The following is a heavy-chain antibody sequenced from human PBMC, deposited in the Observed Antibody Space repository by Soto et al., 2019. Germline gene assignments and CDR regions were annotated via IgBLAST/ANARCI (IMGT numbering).Heavy chain of an antibody. D-gene: IGHD2-15*01. V-gene: IGHV3-53*01. Sequence: EVQLVESGGGLIQPGKSLRLSCEASGFIVTSDYMSWVRQAPGKGLEWVSVILSGGNTYYEDSVKGRFTISRDYSKNTLFLQMNSLRAEDTAVYYCARGGDYCRGGRCYPHEFDPWGQGTLVTVSS. J-gene: IGHJ5*02. CDR3: ARGGDYCRGGRCYPHEFDP. CDR2: ILSGGNT. CDR1: GFIVTSDY.